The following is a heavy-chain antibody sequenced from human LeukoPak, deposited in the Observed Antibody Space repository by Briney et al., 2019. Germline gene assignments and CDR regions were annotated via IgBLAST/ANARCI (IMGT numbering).Heavy chain of an antibody. CDR2: IYYSGST. CDR3: APGIAAAGTIGHGGFDAFDI. J-gene: IGHJ3*02. CDR1: GGSISSSSYY. Sequence: PSETLSLTCTVSGGSISSSSYYWGWIRQPPGKGLEWIGSIYYSGSTYYNPSLKSRVTISVDTSKNQFSLKLSSVTAADTAVYYCAPGIAAAGTIGHGGFDAFDIWGQGTMVTVSS. V-gene: IGHV4-39*07. D-gene: IGHD6-13*01.